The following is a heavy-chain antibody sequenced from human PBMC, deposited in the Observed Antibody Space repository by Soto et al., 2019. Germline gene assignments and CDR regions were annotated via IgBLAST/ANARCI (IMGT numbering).Heavy chain of an antibody. CDR2: IKSQGDGGTR. CDR3: TTDLQAYCDGTTCYAGKYYYDDMDV. J-gene: IGHJ6*02. V-gene: IGHV3-15*01. D-gene: IGHD2-2*01. Sequence: PGGSLRLSCAASGFSFRNAWMSWVRRAPGKGLEWVGHIKSQGDGGTRDYAAPVKGRFTISRDDSTNTLFLQMNSLKNEDTAVYFCTTDLQAYCDGTTCYAGKYYYDDMDVWGQGTTVTVSS. CDR1: GFSFRNAW.